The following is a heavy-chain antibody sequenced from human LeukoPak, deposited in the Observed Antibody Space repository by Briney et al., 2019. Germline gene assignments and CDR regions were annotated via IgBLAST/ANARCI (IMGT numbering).Heavy chain of an antibody. Sequence: SETLSLTCTVSGGSISSSSYYWGWIRQPPGKGLEWIGSIYYSGSTYYNPSLKSRVTISVDTSKNQFSLKLSSVTAADTAVYHCARRGVVAPYNWFDPWGQGTLVTVSS. CDR2: IYYSGST. CDR1: GGSISSSSYY. J-gene: IGHJ5*02. CDR3: ARRGVVAPYNWFDP. D-gene: IGHD3-22*01. V-gene: IGHV4-39*01.